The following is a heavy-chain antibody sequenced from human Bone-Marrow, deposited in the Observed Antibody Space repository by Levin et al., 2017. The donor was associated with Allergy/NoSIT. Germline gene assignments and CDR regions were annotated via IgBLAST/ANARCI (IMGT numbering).Heavy chain of an antibody. Sequence: HGESLKISCKGSGYSFTSYWIGWVRQMPGKGLEWMGIIYPGDSDTRYSPSFQGQVTISADKSISTAYLQWSSLKASDTAMYYCARLSSGAYDSSGYYADYWGQGTLVTVSS. D-gene: IGHD3-22*01. CDR2: IYPGDSDT. CDR1: GYSFTSYW. V-gene: IGHV5-51*01. J-gene: IGHJ4*02. CDR3: ARLSSGAYDSSGYYADY.